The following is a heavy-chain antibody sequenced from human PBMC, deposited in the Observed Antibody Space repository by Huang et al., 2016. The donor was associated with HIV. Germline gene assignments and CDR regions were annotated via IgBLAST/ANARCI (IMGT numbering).Heavy chain of an antibody. CDR3: AQEKSFGNWANNWFDP. Sequence: QVQLQESGPGLVKPSETLSLTCSVSGGSMRRQYWTWIRPTPGKGLQWIGTVFNTGSTNYKPAFQTRVTISLDTSRSQFSLTLKSVTPAETAVYYCAQEKSFGNWANNWFDPWGQGTLVAVSS. CDR2: VFNTGST. D-gene: IGHD3-16*01. J-gene: IGHJ5*02. V-gene: IGHV4-59*08. CDR1: GGSMRRQY.